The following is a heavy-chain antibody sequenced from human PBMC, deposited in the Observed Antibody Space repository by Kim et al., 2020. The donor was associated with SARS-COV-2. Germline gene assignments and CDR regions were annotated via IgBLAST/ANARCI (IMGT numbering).Heavy chain of an antibody. Sequence: SVKVSCKASGGTFSSYAISWVRQAPGQGLEWMGGIIPIFGTANYAQKFQGRVTITADESTSTAYMELSSLRSEDTAVYYCARGRDGITMIVVAPDYYYYYGMDVWGQGTTVTVSS. V-gene: IGHV1-69*13. CDR1: GGTFSSYA. J-gene: IGHJ6*02. CDR3: ARGRDGITMIVVAPDYYYYYGMDV. CDR2: IIPIFGTA. D-gene: IGHD3-22*01.